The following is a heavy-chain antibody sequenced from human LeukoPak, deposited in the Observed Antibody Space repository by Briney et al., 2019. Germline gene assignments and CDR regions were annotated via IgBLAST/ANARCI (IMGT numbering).Heavy chain of an antibody. Sequence: SETLSLTCAVSGGSISSYYWNCIRQPPGKGLEWIGYIYYSGSTNYNPSLKSRVTISIDTSKNQLSLQLRSVTAADTAVYYCATDVRGLVPYYFDFWGQGTLVTVSS. V-gene: IGHV4-59*01. CDR1: GGSISSYY. D-gene: IGHD3-10*02. CDR2: IYYSGST. CDR3: ATDVRGLVPYYFDF. J-gene: IGHJ4*02.